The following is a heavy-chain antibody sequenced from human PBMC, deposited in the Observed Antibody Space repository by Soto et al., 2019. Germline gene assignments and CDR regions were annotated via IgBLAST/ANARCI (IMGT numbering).Heavy chain of an antibody. Sequence: QVQLVESGGGLVKPGGSLRLSCAASGFTFSDYYMSWIRQAPGKGLEWVSYISSSGGYIHYADSVKGRFTISRDSAKNSLFLQMNSLRAEDTAVYYCSGGNTYWYFDLWGRGTLVTVSS. CDR3: SGGNTYWYFDL. CDR2: ISSSGGYI. V-gene: IGHV3-11*06. CDR1: GFTFSDYY. D-gene: IGHD2-15*01. J-gene: IGHJ2*01.